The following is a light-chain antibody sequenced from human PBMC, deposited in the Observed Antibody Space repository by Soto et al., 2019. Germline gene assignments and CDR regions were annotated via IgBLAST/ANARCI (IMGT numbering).Light chain of an antibody. CDR3: QQSGSSST. V-gene: IGKV3-20*01. J-gene: IGKJ5*01. Sequence: PGERASLSCGASQSISSSFLAWYQQNPGQAPRLLVYGASIRATGVPDRFSGSGSGADFTLTISSLEPEDFAVYYCQQSGSSSTFGLGTRLEIK. CDR1: QSISSSF. CDR2: GAS.